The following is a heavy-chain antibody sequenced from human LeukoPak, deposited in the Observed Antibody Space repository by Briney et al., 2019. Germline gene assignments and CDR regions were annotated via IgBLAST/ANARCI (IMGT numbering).Heavy chain of an antibody. Sequence: GGSLRLSCAASGFTFSDYYMSWIRHAPGKGLEWISYISSSSSYTNYADSVKGRFTISRDNAKNSLYLQMNSLRAEDTAVYYCARDLPNPYCSSTSCSSDYYGMDVWGKGTTVTVSS. CDR3: ARDLPNPYCSSTSCSSDYYGMDV. V-gene: IGHV3-11*06. J-gene: IGHJ6*04. CDR2: ISSSSSYT. D-gene: IGHD2-2*01. CDR1: GFTFSDYY.